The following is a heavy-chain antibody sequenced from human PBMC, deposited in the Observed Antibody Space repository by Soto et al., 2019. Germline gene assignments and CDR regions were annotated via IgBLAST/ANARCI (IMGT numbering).Heavy chain of an antibody. CDR3: ARAGYYGSGSYYINYYTMDV. V-gene: IGHV4-59*02. Sequence: SETLSLTCTISDGSVSNYYWSWIRQPPGKGLEWMGHVYYTGSTKFNPSLKSRVMMSVDTSSNQFALRLSSVTAADTAAYYCARAGYYGSGSYYINYYTMDVWGQGTTVTVSS. CDR2: VYYTGST. D-gene: IGHD3-10*01. J-gene: IGHJ6*02. CDR1: DGSVSNYY.